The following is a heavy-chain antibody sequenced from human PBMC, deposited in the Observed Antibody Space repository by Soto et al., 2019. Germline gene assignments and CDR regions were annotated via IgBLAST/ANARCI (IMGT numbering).Heavy chain of an antibody. D-gene: IGHD6-13*01. V-gene: IGHV4-34*01. CDR1: DGSFRGYY. CDR2: INHSGST. J-gene: IGHJ5*02. Sequence: FXTHPHTSSDEDGSFRGYYWSRIRQKNRKGLEWIGEINHSGSTNYNPSLKSRVTISVDTSKNQFSLKLSSVTAADTAVYYCARGRWSSSTTSYNCFDPWVKGTLVTVSS. CDR3: ARGRWSSSTTSYNCFDP.